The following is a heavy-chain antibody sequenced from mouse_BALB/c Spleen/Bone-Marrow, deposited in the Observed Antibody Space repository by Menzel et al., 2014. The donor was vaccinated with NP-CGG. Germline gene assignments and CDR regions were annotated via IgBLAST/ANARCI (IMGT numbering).Heavy chain of an antibody. CDR1: GFNIKDTY. D-gene: IGHD3-2*02. Sequence: EVQLQQSGAELVKPGASVMLSCTASGFNIKDTYMYWVKQRPEQGLEWIGRIDPANGDSKYDPKFQGKATITADTSSITAYLRLSSLTSEDTAVYYDARSRPYYDMDYWGQGTSVTVSS. CDR2: IDPANGDS. J-gene: IGHJ4*01. CDR3: ARSRPYYDMDY. V-gene: IGHV14-3*02.